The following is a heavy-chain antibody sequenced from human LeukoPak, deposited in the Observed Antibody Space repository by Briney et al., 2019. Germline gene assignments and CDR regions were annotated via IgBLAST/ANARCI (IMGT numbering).Heavy chain of an antibody. CDR1: GFTFSSYE. J-gene: IGHJ4*02. V-gene: IGHV3-30*18. CDR3: AKASYCGGDCYLGYYFDY. D-gene: IGHD2-21*02. CDR2: ISYDGSNK. Sequence: GGSLRLSCAASGFTFSSYEMNWVRQAPGKGLEWVAVISYDGSNKYYADSVKGRFTISRDNSKNTLYLQMNSLRAEDTAVYYCAKASYCGGDCYLGYYFDYWGQGTLVTVSS.